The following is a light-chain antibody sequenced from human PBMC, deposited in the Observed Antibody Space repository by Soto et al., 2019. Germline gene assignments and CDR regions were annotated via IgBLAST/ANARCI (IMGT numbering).Light chain of an antibody. CDR3: SSYTSSSTL. Sequence: SLLTQPASVSGSPGQSITISCTGTSSDVGSYNYVSWYQQHPGKAPKLMIYAVSDRPSGISSRFSGSKSGNTASLTISGLQTEDEADYYCSSYTSSSTLFGTGTKVTVL. CDR2: AVS. V-gene: IGLV2-14*01. J-gene: IGLJ1*01. CDR1: SSDVGSYNY.